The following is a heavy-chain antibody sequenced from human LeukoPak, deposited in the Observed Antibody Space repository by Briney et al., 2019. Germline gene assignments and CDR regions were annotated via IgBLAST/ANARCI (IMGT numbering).Heavy chain of an antibody. CDR3: ARDSGYYYVDY. D-gene: IGHD3-22*01. J-gene: IGHJ4*02. CDR1: GGSISSSSYY. V-gene: IGHV4-39*07. Sequence: PSETLSLTCTVSGGSISSSSYYWGWIRQPPGKGLEWIGSIYYSGSTYYKPSLKSRVTISVDTSKNQFSLKLSSVTAADTAVYYCARDSGYYYVDYWGQGTLVTVSS. CDR2: IYYSGST.